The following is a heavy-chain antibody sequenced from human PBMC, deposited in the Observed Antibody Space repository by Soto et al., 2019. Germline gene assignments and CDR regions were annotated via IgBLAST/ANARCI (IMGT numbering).Heavy chain of an antibody. D-gene: IGHD6-19*01. Sequence: EVQLVESGGGLVQPGGSLRLSCAASGFTVSSNYMSWVRQAPGKGLEWVSVIYSGGSTYYADSVKGRFTISRDNSKNTLYLQMNGLRAEDTAVYYCAREQLAVAGTAMGYWGQGTLVTVSS. V-gene: IGHV3-66*01. J-gene: IGHJ4*02. CDR3: AREQLAVAGTAMGY. CDR1: GFTVSSNY. CDR2: IYSGGST.